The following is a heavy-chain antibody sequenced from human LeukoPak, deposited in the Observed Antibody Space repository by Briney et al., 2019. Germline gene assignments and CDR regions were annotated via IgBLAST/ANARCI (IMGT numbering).Heavy chain of an antibody. V-gene: IGHV4-59*08. CDR3: ARHGSDWTFDY. Sequence: PSETLSLTCTVSGGSFSTYYWSWIRQSPGKGLEWIGYIDYSGSTIYNPSLKSQFTISIDTSKNQFSLNLSSVTAAVTAVYYCARHGSDWTFDYWGQGTLVTVSS. J-gene: IGHJ4*02. D-gene: IGHD6-19*01. CDR1: GGSFSTYY. CDR2: IDYSGST.